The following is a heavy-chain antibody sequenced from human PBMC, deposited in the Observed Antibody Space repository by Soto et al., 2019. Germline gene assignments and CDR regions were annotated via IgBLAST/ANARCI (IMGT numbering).Heavy chain of an antibody. D-gene: IGHD6-13*01. J-gene: IGHJ5*02. V-gene: IGHV4-39*01. CDR2: FYSGST. CDR3: ATTRGIAVGGSFDH. CDR1: GASMSSRSSY. Sequence: QVQLQESGPGLVKPSETLSLTCIVSGASMSSRSSYWGWIRQPPGKGLEWVGTFYSGSTYNNPSLKSRVTISVDTSKNQFSLKLSSVAAEDTAIYYCATTRGIAVGGSFDHWGQGTLVTVSS.